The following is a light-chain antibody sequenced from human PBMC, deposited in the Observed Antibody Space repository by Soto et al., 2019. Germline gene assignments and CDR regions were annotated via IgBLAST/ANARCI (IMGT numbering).Light chain of an antibody. CDR1: SSDVGGYNY. J-gene: IGLJ2*01. V-gene: IGLV2-14*01. Sequence: QSALTQPASVSGSPGQSITISCTGTSSDVGGYNYVSWYQQHPGKAPKLMIYDVSNRPSGVSNRFSGSKSGNTAYLTISGLQAADEADYYCRSYTSSITLVVFGGGTKLT. CDR3: RSYTSSITLVV. CDR2: DVS.